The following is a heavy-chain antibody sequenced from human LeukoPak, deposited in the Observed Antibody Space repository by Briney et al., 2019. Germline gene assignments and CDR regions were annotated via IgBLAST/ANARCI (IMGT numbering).Heavy chain of an antibody. CDR2: IKEDGSET. CDR1: GFTFSSYA. V-gene: IGHV3-7*01. D-gene: IGHD5-24*01. Sequence: GGSLRLSCAASGFTFSSYAMNWVRQVPGKGLECLANIKEDGSETYYADSVKGRFTISRDNPKNLLFLQINSLRVEDTAVYYCARETPRRGETRDGYRWGQGTVVTVSS. J-gene: IGHJ4*02. CDR3: ARETPRRGETRDGYR.